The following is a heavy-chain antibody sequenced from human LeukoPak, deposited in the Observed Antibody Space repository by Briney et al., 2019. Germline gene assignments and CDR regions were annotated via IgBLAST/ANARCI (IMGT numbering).Heavy chain of an antibody. CDR3: ARASFQRWLQLGGD. J-gene: IGHJ4*02. CDR2: ISSSSSTI. D-gene: IGHD5-24*01. CDR1: GFTFSTYS. V-gene: IGHV3-48*02. Sequence: GSLRLSCTASGFTFSTYSMNWVRQAPGKGLEWVSYISSSSSTIYYADSVKGRFTISRDNAKNSLYLQMSSLRDEVTAVYYCARASFQRWLQLGGDWGQGTLVTVSS.